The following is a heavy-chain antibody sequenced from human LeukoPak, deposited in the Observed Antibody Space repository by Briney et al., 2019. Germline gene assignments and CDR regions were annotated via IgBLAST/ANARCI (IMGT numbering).Heavy chain of an antibody. Sequence: GGSLRLSCAASGFTFSNYSMNWVRQAPGKGLEWVSYISSSSSTIYYADSVKGRFTISRDNAKNSLYLQMNSLRAEDTAVYYCARDGKYSSSWYGPVDAFDIWGQGTMVTVSS. CDR3: ARDGKYSSSWYGPVDAFDI. CDR1: GFTFSNYS. CDR2: ISSSSSTI. J-gene: IGHJ3*02. V-gene: IGHV3-48*01. D-gene: IGHD6-13*01.